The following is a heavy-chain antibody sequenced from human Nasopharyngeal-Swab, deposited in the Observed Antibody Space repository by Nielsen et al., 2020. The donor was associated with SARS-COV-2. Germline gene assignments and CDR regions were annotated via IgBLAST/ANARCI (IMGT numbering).Heavy chain of an antibody. J-gene: IGHJ3*02. D-gene: IGHD2-21*02. CDR1: GFTFSNAW. Sequence: GESLKISCAASGFTFSNAWMSWVRQAPGKGLEWVGRIKSKTDGGTTDHAAPVKGRFTISRDDSKNTLYLQMNGLKTEDTAVYYCTTRGVVYCGGDCYSPGAFDIWGQGTMVTVSS. CDR2: IKSKTDGGTT. V-gene: IGHV3-15*01. CDR3: TTRGVVYCGGDCYSPGAFDI.